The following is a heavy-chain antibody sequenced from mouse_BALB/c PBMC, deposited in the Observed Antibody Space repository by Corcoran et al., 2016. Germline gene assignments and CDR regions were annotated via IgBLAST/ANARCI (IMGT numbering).Heavy chain of an antibody. CDR1: GYTFTDYY. D-gene: IGHD4-1*01. CDR3: ARELTGTFFDY. Sequence: QIQLQQAGPELVKPGASVKISCKASGYTFTDYYINWVKQKPGQGLEWIGWIYPGSGNTKYNEKFKGKATLTVDTSSSTAYMQLSSLTSEDTAVYFCARELTGTFFDYWGQGTTLTVSS. V-gene: IGHV1-84*02. J-gene: IGHJ2*01. CDR2: IYPGSGNT.